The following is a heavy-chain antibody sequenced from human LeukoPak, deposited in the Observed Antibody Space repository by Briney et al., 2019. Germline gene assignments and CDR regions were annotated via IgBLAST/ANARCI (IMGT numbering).Heavy chain of an antibody. D-gene: IGHD3-22*01. V-gene: IGHV4-30-4*01. CDR3: ASTSREYYYDSSGKLSFDY. CDR2: IYYSGST. Sequence: SETLSLTCTVSGGSISSGDYYWSWIRQPPGKGLEWIGYIYYSGSTYCNPSLKSRVTISVDTSKNQFPLKLSSVTAADTAVYYCASTSREYYYDSSGKLSFDYWGQGTLVTVSS. CDR1: GGSISSGDYY. J-gene: IGHJ4*02.